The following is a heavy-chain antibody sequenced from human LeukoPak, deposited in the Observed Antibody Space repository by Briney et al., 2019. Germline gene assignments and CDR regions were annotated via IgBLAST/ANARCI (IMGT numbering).Heavy chain of an antibody. CDR3: AGTFRAVGGYDGFDV. Sequence: GESLKISRKGSGYSFTNYWIGPVRQMPGKGLEWMGIIYPGDSDTRYSPSFQGQVTISADEAISTAYLQWSSLQASHTALYYCAGTFRAVGGYDGFDVWGQGTMVTVSS. J-gene: IGHJ3*01. CDR2: IYPGDSDT. V-gene: IGHV5-51*01. CDR1: GYSFTNYW. D-gene: IGHD6-19*01.